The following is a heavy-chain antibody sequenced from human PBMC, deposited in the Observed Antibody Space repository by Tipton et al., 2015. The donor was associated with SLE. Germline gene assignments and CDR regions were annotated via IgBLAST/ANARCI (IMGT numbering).Heavy chain of an antibody. D-gene: IGHD6-19*01. CDR2: IYYSGST. V-gene: IGHV4-59*11. J-gene: IGHJ3*02. CDR1: GGSISSHY. CDR3: AREWQWLVRGAFDI. Sequence: TLSLTCTVSGGSISSHYWSWIRQTPGKGPEWIGYIYYSGSTNYNPSLTSRVTISVDTSKNQFYLMLSSVTAADTAVYYCAREWQWLVRGAFDIWGQGTMVTVSS.